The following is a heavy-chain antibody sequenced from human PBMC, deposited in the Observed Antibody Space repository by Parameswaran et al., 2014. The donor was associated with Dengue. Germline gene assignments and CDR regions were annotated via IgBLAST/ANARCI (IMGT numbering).Heavy chain of an antibody. D-gene: IGHD3-22*01. J-gene: IGHJ3*01. Sequence: KVSCKGFGYSYTSYWIGWVRQMPGKGLEWMGIIYPGDSETRYSPSLQGQVTISADKSLSTAYLRWSSLKASDTATYYCARSQDSSGADAFDVWGQGTMVTVSS. CDR3: ARSQDSSGADAFDV. V-gene: IGHV5-51*01. CDR2: IYPGDSET. CDR1: GYSYTSYW.